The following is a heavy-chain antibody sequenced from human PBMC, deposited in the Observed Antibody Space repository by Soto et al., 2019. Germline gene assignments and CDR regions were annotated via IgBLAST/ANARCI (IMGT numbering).Heavy chain of an antibody. J-gene: IGHJ4*02. V-gene: IGHV4-34*01. CDR3: ARGREALLDY. CDR2: INHSGST. CDR1: GGSFSGYY. Sequence: SETLSLTCAGYGGSFSGYYWSWIRQPPGKGLEWIGEINHSGSTNYNPSLKSRVTISVDTSKNQFSLKLRSVNAAVTAVYYCARGREALLDYSGQGTLVPVSS.